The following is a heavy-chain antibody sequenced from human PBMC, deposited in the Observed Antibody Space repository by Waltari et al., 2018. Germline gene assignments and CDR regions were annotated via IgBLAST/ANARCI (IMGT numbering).Heavy chain of an antibody. CDR3: ARRGRRDNWFDP. CDR2: INPKRGNT. Sequence: QVQLVQSGAEVKKPGASVKVSCKASGYTFTSYDINWVRQATGQGLEWMGWINPKRGNTGYAQKFQGRVTMTRNTSISTAYMELSSLRSEDTAVYYCARRGRRDNWFDPWGQGTLVTVSS. CDR1: GYTFTSYD. D-gene: IGHD3-16*01. V-gene: IGHV1-8*01. J-gene: IGHJ5*02.